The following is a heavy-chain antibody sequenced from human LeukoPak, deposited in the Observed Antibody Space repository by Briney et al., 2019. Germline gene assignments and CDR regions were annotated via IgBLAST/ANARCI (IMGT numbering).Heavy chain of an antibody. CDR3: AKLTGYYDSSGYQHNWFDP. D-gene: IGHD3-22*01. CDR1: GFTFSSYA. J-gene: IGHJ5*02. Sequence: PGGSLRLSCAASGFTFSSYAMSWVRQAPGKGLQWVSEIGGSGGAIYYADSVKGRFTISRDNSKNTLFLEMNSLRAEDTAVYYCAKLTGYYDSSGYQHNWFDPWGQGTLVTVSS. V-gene: IGHV3-23*01. CDR2: IGGSGGAI.